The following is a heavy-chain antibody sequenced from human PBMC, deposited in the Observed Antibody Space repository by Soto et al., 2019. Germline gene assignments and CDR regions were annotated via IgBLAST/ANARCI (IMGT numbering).Heavy chain of an antibody. J-gene: IGHJ3*02. CDR1: GYTFSTYA. Sequence: ASVKVSCKASGYTFSTYALHWVRQAPGQGLEWMGWINGGNGHTRYSQKFKDRVTISRDTPASTAYMELSGLRSEDTAVYYCARGRPFDIWGQGTMVTVSS. CDR2: INGGNGHT. CDR3: ARGRPFDI. V-gene: IGHV1-3*01.